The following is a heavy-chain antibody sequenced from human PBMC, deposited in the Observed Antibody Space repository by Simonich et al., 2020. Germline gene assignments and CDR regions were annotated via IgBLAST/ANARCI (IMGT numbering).Heavy chain of an antibody. CDR3: ARDYRNYDAFDI. D-gene: IGHD4-4*01. V-gene: IGHV3-74*01. J-gene: IGHJ3*02. CDR1: GFTFSSYW. Sequence: EVQLVESGGGLVQPGGYLRLSCAASGFTFSSYWMLWARQAPGKGLWGGSRINRYGSCTGYADSVKGGFTISRDNAKNTLYLQMNSLRAEDTAVYYCARDYRNYDAFDIWGQGTMVTVSS. CDR2: INRYGSCT.